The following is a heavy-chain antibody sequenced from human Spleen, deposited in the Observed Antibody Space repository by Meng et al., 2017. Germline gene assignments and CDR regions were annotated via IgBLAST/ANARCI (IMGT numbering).Heavy chain of an antibody. CDR1: GFTFSSYA. Sequence: GESLKISCAASGFTFSSYAMGWVRQAPGKGLEWVSSISGSGGTAYYADSVKGRFTVSRDTFKNTLYLQMNSLRAEDTAVYYCAKVLRGSSGWYFGFDYWGQGNQV. D-gene: IGHD6-19*01. J-gene: IGHJ4*02. CDR3: AKVLRGSSGWYFGFDY. V-gene: IGHV3-23*01. CDR2: ISGSGGTA.